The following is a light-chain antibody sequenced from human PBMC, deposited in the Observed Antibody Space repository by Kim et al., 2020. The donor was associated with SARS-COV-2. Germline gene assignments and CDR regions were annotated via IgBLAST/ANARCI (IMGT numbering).Light chain of an antibody. V-gene: IGLV2-14*04. Sequence: SITISCTGTSSDVGGYNYVSWYQQYPGKAPKLMIYDVSKRPSGVSNRFSGSKSGNTASLTISGLQAEDEADYYCSSYRSSSASYVFGTGTKVTVL. CDR3: SSYRSSSASYV. J-gene: IGLJ1*01. CDR1: SSDVGGYNY. CDR2: DVS.